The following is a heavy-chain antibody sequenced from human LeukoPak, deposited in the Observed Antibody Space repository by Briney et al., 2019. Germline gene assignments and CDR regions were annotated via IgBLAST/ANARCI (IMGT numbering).Heavy chain of an antibody. CDR3: ARDRRPKMLGYSYGYYDY. D-gene: IGHD5-18*01. Sequence: SETLSLTCAVYGGSFSGYYWSWIRQPPGKGLEWIGEINHSGSTNYNPSLKSRVTISVDTSKNQFSLKLSSVTAADTAVCYCARDRRPKMLGYSYGYYDYWGQGTLVTVSS. CDR1: GGSFSGYY. V-gene: IGHV4-34*01. CDR2: INHSGST. J-gene: IGHJ4*02.